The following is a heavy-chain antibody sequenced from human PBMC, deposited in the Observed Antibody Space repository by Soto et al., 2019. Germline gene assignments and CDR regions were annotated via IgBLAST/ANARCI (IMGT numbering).Heavy chain of an antibody. CDR1: GGSFSGYY. Sequence: PSETLSLTCAVYGGSFSGYYWSWIRQPPGKGLEWIGEINHSGSTNYNPSLKSRVTISVDTSKNQFSLKLSSVTAADTAVYYCARGSGNWHYVFDYWGQGTLVTVS. CDR2: INHSGST. J-gene: IGHJ4*02. D-gene: IGHD1-7*01. CDR3: ARGSGNWHYVFDY. V-gene: IGHV4-34*01.